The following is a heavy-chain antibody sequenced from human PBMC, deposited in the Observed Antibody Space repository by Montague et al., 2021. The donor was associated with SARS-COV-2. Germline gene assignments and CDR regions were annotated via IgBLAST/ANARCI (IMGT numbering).Heavy chain of an antibody. J-gene: IGHJ4*02. CDR3: ASTGHCTGGVCFAHYFDY. CDR1: GFTFSDYY. V-gene: IGHV3-11*03. D-gene: IGHD2-8*02. CDR2: ISSSSRYT. Sequence: SLRLSCAASGFTFSDYYMSWIRQAPGRGLEWVSYISSSSRYTNYADSVKGRSTISRDNTKNSLSLQMNSLRAEDTAVYYCASTGHCTGGVCFAHYFDYWGQGSRVTVSS.